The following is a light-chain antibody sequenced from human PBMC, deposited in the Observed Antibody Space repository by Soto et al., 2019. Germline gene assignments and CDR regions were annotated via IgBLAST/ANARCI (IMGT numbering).Light chain of an antibody. V-gene: IGLV4-69*01. CDR1: SGHSSYA. CDR2: LNSDGSH. CDR3: QTWGTGIV. J-gene: IGLJ2*01. Sequence: QPVLTQSPSASASLGASVKLTCTLSSGHSSYAIVWHQQQPEKGPRFLMKLNSDGSHNKGDGIPDRFSGFSSGAERYLTISSLQSEDEADYYCQTWGTGIVFGGGTKLTVL.